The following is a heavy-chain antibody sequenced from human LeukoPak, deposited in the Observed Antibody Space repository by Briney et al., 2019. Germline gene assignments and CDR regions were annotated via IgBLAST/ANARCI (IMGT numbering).Heavy chain of an antibody. J-gene: IGHJ5*02. Sequence: GGSLRLSCAASGFTFGSYWMSWVRQAPGKGLGWVANIKQDGSDKYYVDSVKGRFTISRDNAKNSLYLQMNSLRAEDTAVYYCARYHYDNSGYFSWGQGTLVTVSS. CDR3: ARYHYDNSGYFS. CDR2: IKQDGSDK. CDR1: GFTFGSYW. D-gene: IGHD3-22*01. V-gene: IGHV3-7*01.